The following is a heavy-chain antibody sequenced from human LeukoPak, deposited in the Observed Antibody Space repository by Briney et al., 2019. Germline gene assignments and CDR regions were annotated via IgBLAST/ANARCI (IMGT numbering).Heavy chain of an antibody. D-gene: IGHD6-19*01. CDR3: ARDLGLGRGWYGGDY. V-gene: IGHV3-30-3*01. J-gene: IGHJ4*02. Sequence: GGSLRLSCAASGFTFSSYAMHWVRQAPGKGLEWVAIIPNDGSNKYYADSVKGRFTLSRDNSKYTVYLQMNSLRGEDTAVYYCARDLGLGRGWYGGDYWGQGTLVTVSS. CDR2: IPNDGSNK. CDR1: GFTFSSYA.